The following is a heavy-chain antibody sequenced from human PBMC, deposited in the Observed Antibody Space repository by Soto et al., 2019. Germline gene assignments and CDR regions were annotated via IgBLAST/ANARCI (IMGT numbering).Heavy chain of an antibody. Sequence: QVQLQESGPGPVKASETLSLTCTLSGGSTSGNYWSWIRQPAGKGLELVGRIYSYGRTHYNPSLKSRVTMSVSTTHFSLKLTSVTAADTAVYYCARDFDVNTALDYGYFDLWGRGTLVTVSS. CDR1: GGSTSGNY. V-gene: IGHV4-4*07. CDR3: ARDFDVNTALDYGYFDL. J-gene: IGHJ2*01. CDR2: IYSYGRT. D-gene: IGHD3-9*01.